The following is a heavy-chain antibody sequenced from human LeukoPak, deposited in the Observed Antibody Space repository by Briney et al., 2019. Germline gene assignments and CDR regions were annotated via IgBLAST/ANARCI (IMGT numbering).Heavy chain of an antibody. D-gene: IGHD1-26*01. CDR2: ITASGTAM. J-gene: IGHJ4*02. CDR1: GFTFSSYS. CDR3: ASSGSYRFDY. Sequence: GGSLRLSCAASGFTFSSYSMNWVRQAPGKGLEWVSHITASGTAMFYADSVKGRFTISRDNAKNSLYLQMNSLRDEDAAVYYCASSGSYRFDYWGQGTLVTVSS. V-gene: IGHV3-48*02.